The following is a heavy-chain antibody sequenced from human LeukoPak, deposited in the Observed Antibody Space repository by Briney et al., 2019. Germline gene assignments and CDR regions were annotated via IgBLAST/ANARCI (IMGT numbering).Heavy chain of an antibody. CDR2: VNLQGGT. CDR1: GGSITQTNY. V-gene: IGHV4-4*02. J-gene: IGHJ3*02. D-gene: IGHD3-22*01. CDR3: ARVKPNYYDSSAYGTFDI. Sequence: PSETLSLTCDVSGGSITQTNYWTWVRQPPGKGLEWIGDVNLQGGTNYNPSLLRRVAISVDTSANHVSLQMTSVTAADTAVYYCARVKPNYYDSSAYGTFDIWGQGTMVTVSS.